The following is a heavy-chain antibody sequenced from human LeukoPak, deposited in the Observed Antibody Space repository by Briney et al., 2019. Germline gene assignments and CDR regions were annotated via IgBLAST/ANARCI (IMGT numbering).Heavy chain of an antibody. CDR3: VTESIGVTVASFDY. D-gene: IGHD6-19*01. J-gene: IGHJ4*02. CDR2: IYSGGST. CDR1: GFTVSSNY. V-gene: IGHV3-66*01. Sequence: PAGTLRLSCAASGFTVSSNYMSWVRQAPGKGLEWVSIIYSGGSTYYADSVKGRFTISRDNSKNTLYLQMRILRAEDTAVYYCVTESIGVTVASFDYWGQGTLVTVSS.